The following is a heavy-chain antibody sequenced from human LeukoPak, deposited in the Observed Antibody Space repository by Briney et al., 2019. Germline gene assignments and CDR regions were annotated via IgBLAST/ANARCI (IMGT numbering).Heavy chain of an antibody. CDR2: MNPNSGNT. D-gene: IGHD4-17*01. V-gene: IGHV1-8*01. CDR1: GYTLTSFG. Sequence: ASVKVSCKASGYTLTSFGINWVRQATGQGLEWMGWMNPNSGNTGYAQKFQGRVTITRNTSISTAYMELSSLRSEDTAVYYCARSATVTNYYYYYMDVWGKGTTVTVSS. J-gene: IGHJ6*03. CDR3: ARSATVTNYYYYYMDV.